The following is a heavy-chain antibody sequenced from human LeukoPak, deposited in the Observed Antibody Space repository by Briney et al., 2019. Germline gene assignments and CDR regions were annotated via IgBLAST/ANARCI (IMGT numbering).Heavy chain of an antibody. J-gene: IGHJ4*02. CDR3: ARLGYSSSWYKIDY. Sequence: SETLSLTCTVSGGSISIYHWSWIRQPPGKGLEWIGYIYSSGSTNYNPSLESQVTISGDTSKNQFSLKLSSVTAADTAVYYCARLGYSSSWYKIDYWGQGTLVTVSS. D-gene: IGHD6-13*01. CDR1: GGSISIYH. CDR2: IYSSGST. V-gene: IGHV4-59*08.